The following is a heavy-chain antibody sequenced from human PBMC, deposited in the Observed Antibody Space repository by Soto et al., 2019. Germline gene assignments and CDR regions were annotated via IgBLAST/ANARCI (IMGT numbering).Heavy chain of an antibody. Sequence: LRLSCAASGFTFSSYGMHWVRQAPGKGLEWVAVISYDGSNKYYADSVKGRFTISRDNSKNTLYLQMNSLRAEDTAVYYCAKDRITMVRGVIVYYGMDVWGQGTTVTVSS. CDR3: AKDRITMVRGVIVYYGMDV. V-gene: IGHV3-30*18. CDR2: ISYDGSNK. CDR1: GFTFSSYG. D-gene: IGHD3-10*01. J-gene: IGHJ6*02.